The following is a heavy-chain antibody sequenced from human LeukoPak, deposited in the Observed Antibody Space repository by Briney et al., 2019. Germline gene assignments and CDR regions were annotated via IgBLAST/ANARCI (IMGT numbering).Heavy chain of an antibody. CDR3: ARGGSHIVVVPAATSSIAAPSYSDY. CDR2: INHSGST. CDR1: GGSFSGYY. V-gene: IGHV4-34*01. D-gene: IGHD2-2*01. J-gene: IGHJ4*02. Sequence: KPSETLSLTCAVYGGSFSGYYWSWIRQPPGKGLEWIGEINHSGSTNYNPSLKSRVTISVDTSKNQFSLKLSSVTAADTAVYYCARGGSHIVVVPAATSSIAAPSYSDYWGQGTLVTVSS.